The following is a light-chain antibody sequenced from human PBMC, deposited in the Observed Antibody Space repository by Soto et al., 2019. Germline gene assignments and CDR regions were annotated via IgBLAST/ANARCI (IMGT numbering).Light chain of an antibody. J-gene: IGLJ1*01. CDR2: EVT. CDR3: SSYTSRSTLV. Sequence: QSVLTQPASVTGSTGQSITISCTGTSSDVGGYNYVSWYQQHPGKAPKLMIYEVTNRPSGVSNRFSGSKSGNTASLTISGLQAEDEADYYCSSYTSRSTLVFGTGTKSPS. V-gene: IGLV2-14*01. CDR1: SSDVGGYNY.